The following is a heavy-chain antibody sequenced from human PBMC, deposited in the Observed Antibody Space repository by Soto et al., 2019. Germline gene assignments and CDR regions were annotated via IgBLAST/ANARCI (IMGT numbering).Heavy chain of an antibody. CDR2: IKRETEGGTT. V-gene: IGHV3-15*07. CDR3: LTMSYLPNVY. CDR1: DFTFSNAW. J-gene: IGHJ4*02. D-gene: IGHD2-8*01. Sequence: EVQLVESGGGLVKPGGSLRLSCAASDFTFSNAWMNWIRQAPGKGLEWVGRIKRETEGGTTDYAAPVKGRFTISRDDSKNTLYLQMNSLKTGDTAVYYCLTMSYLPNVYWGQGTLVTVSS.